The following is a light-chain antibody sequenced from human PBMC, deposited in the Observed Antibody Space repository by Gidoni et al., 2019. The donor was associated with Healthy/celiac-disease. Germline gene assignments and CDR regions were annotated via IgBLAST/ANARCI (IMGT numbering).Light chain of an antibody. V-gene: IGKV3-11*01. CDR3: QQRSNWRGT. J-gene: IGKJ1*01. Sequence: IVLTQSTATLSLSPGERATPACRASQSFSSYLAWYQQKPGQAPRLLIYDASNRATGIPARFSGSGSGTDFTLTISSLEPEDFAVYYCQQRSNWRGTFGQGTKVEIK. CDR2: DAS. CDR1: QSFSSY.